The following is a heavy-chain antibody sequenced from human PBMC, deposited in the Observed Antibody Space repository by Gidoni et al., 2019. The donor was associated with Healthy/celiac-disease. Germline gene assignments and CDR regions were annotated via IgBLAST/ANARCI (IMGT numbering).Heavy chain of an antibody. CDR2: IYWNDDK. V-gene: IGHV2-5*01. J-gene: IGHJ4*02. CDR1: GFSLSTSGVG. D-gene: IGHD6-13*01. CDR3: AHRRIAAAAPWGLFDY. Sequence: QITLKESGPTLVKPTQTLTLTCTFSGFSLSTSGVGVGWIRQPPGKALEWLALIYWNDDKRYSPSLKSRLTNTKDTSKNQVVLTMTNMDPVDTATYYCAHRRIAAAAPWGLFDYWGQGTLVTVSS.